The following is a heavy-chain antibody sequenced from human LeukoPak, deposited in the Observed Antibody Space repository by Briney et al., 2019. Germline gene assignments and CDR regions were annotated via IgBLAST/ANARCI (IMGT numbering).Heavy chain of an antibody. Sequence: ASVKVSCKVSGYTLTDLSMNWVRQAPGKGLEWMGGVDPDDGETIYAQKFQGRVTMTEDTSTDTAYMELSRLRSDDTAVYYCASGSYDSGYDSSGYPLDYWGQGTLVTVSS. J-gene: IGHJ4*02. CDR1: GYTLTDLS. D-gene: IGHD3-22*01. CDR2: VDPDDGET. V-gene: IGHV1-24*01. CDR3: ASGSYDSGYDSSGYPLDY.